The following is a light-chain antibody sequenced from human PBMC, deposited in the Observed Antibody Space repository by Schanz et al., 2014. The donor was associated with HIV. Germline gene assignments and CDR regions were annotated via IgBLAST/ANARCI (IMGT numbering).Light chain of an antibody. CDR2: GAS. CDR1: QDINIY. CDR3: QQLGRSPIT. J-gene: IGKJ4*01. V-gene: IGKV1-8*01. Sequence: AIRITQSPSSLSASTGDRVTITCRASQDINIYLAWYQQKPGRAPKLLIYGASTLESGVPSRFSGSGSGTDFTLTISCLQPDDFATYYCQQLGRSPITFGGGTKVDI.